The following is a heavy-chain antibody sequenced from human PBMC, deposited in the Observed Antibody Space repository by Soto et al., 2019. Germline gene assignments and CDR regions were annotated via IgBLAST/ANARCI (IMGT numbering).Heavy chain of an antibody. CDR2: IYYSGST. Sequence: PSETLSLTCTVSGGSISSYYWSWIRQPPGKGLEWIGYIYYSGSTNYNPSLKSRVTISVDTSRNQFSLKLSSVTAADTAVYYCARDGWAMVRGVPETNWFDPWGQGTLVTVSS. CDR1: GGSISSYY. V-gene: IGHV4-59*12. CDR3: ARDGWAMVRGVPETNWFDP. J-gene: IGHJ5*02. D-gene: IGHD3-10*01.